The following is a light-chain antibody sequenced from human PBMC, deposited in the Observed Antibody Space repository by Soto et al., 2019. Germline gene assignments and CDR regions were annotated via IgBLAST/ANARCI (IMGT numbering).Light chain of an antibody. J-gene: IGKJ1*01. CDR1: QSISSY. Sequence: DIQMTQSPSSLSASVGDRVTIACRASQSISSYLNWYQHKPGKAPKLLIYAASSLQSGVPSRFSGSGSGTDFILSISSLQPEDFATYYCQQSYSTLLTFGQGNKMEIK. V-gene: IGKV1-39*01. CDR3: QQSYSTLLT. CDR2: AAS.